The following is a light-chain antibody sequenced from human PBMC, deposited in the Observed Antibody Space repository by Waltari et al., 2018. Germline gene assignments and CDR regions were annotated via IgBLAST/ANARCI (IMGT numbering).Light chain of an antibody. CDR2: GAS. V-gene: IGKV3-20*01. J-gene: IGKJ2*01. Sequence: DIVLTHSPGTLSLSPGASATLSCRASQSVSSSYLAWYQQKPGQAPRLLIYGASSRATGIPDRFSGSGSGTDFTLTISRLEPEDFAVYYCQQYGSSPPYTFGQGTKLEIK. CDR3: QQYGSSPPYT. CDR1: QSVSSSY.